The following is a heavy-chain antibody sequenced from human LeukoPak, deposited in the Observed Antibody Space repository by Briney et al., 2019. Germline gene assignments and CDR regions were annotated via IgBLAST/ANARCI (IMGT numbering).Heavy chain of an antibody. J-gene: IGHJ5*02. D-gene: IGHD6-13*01. V-gene: IGHV3-23*01. CDR3: AKDSSSSWYESTWFDP. Sequence: GGSLRLSCAVSGITLSNYGMSWVRQAPGKGLEWVAGISGSGGSTNYADSVKGRFTISRDNSKNTLYLQMNSLRAEDTAVYYCAKDSSSSWYESTWFDPWGRGTLVTVSS. CDR2: ISGSGGST. CDR1: GITLSNYG.